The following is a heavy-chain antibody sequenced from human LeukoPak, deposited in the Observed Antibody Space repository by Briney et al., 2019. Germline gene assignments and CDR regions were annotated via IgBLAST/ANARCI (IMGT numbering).Heavy chain of an antibody. D-gene: IGHD4-11*01. CDR3: ARDHDYSIRFDY. V-gene: IGHV3-30*03. Sequence: PGGSLRLSCAASGFTFSSYGMHWVRQAPGKGLEWVAVISYDGSNKYYADSVKGRFTISRDNSKNTLYLQMNSLRAEDTAVYYCARDHDYSIRFDYWGQGTLVTVSS. CDR2: ISYDGSNK. CDR1: GFTFSSYG. J-gene: IGHJ4*02.